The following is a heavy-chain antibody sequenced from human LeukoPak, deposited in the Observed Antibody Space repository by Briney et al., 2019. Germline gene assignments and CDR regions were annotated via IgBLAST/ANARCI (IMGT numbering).Heavy chain of an antibody. Sequence: PSETLSLTCTVSGGSISSYYWSWIRQPPGKGLEWIGYIYYSGSTNYNPSLKSRVTISVDTSKNQFSLKLSSVTAADTAVYYCARCGGGSIDYGDLNDAFDIWGQGTMVTVSS. D-gene: IGHD4-17*01. CDR3: ARCGGGSIDYGDLNDAFDI. V-gene: IGHV4-59*08. CDR1: GGSISSYY. CDR2: IYYSGST. J-gene: IGHJ3*02.